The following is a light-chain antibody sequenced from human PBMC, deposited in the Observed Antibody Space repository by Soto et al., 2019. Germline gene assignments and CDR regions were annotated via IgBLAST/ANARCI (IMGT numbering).Light chain of an antibody. CDR3: QQRSDWSPLT. J-gene: IGKJ5*01. Sequence: EIVLAQSPATLSLSPGERATLSCRASQSVGNYLAWYQQKPGQAPRLLMYDAFSRATGVPARFSGSGSGTDFTLTISSLEAEDFAVYYCQQRSDWSPLTFGQGTRLEIK. CDR2: DAF. V-gene: IGKV3-11*01. CDR1: QSVGNY.